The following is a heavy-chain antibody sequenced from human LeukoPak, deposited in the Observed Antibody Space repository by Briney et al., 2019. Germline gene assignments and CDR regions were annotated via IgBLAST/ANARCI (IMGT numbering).Heavy chain of an antibody. D-gene: IGHD3-10*01. Sequence: PGGPLRLSCAASGFTFSSYAMHWVRQAPGKGLEWVAVISYDGSNKYYADSVKGRFTISRDNSKNTLYLQMNSLRAEDTAVYYCARDRGYFDYWGQGTLVTASS. CDR1: GFTFSSYA. J-gene: IGHJ4*02. CDR3: ARDRGYFDY. V-gene: IGHV3-30-3*01. CDR2: ISYDGSNK.